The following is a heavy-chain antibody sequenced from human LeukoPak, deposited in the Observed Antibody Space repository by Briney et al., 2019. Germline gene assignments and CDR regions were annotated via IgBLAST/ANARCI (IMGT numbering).Heavy chain of an antibody. V-gene: IGHV3-20*04. J-gene: IGHJ4*02. D-gene: IGHD6-6*01. CDR1: GFTFDDYG. CDR3: ARDLAGQLAY. CDR2: INWNGGST. Sequence: PGGSLRLSCAASGFTFDDYGMSWVRQAPGKGLEWVSGINWNGGSTGYADSVKGRFTISRDNAKSSLYLRMNSLRADDTALYYCARDLAGQLAYWGQGTLVTVSS.